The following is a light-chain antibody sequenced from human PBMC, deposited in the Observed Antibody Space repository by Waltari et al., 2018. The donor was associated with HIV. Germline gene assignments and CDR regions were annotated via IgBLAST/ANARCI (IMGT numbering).Light chain of an antibody. CDR3: AVLDDTLGGGV. CDR1: TANIGANF. CDR2: RDN. Sequence: QSVLTHPPSASGTPGQKVTISCSGGTANIGANFVFRFQQFPGTAPKLLIYRDNLRHSGVPARFSGSKSGTSASLTISGLRSDDEAHYFCAVLDDTLGGGVFGGGTKLTVL. J-gene: IGLJ2*01. V-gene: IGLV1-47*01.